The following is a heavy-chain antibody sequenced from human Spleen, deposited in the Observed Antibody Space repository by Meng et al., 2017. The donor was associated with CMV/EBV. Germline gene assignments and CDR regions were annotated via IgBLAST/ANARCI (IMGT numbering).Heavy chain of an antibody. CDR2: INHSGST. V-gene: IGHV4-34*01. CDR1: GESFTGYY. Sequence: LTCAVYGESFTGYYWSWIRQPPGKGLEWIGEINHSGSTNYNPSLKSRVTISVDTSKNQFSLKLSSVTAADTAVYYCARAPVWSAIAIDYWGQGTLVTVSS. CDR3: ARAPVWSAIAIDY. D-gene: IGHD3-3*01. J-gene: IGHJ4*02.